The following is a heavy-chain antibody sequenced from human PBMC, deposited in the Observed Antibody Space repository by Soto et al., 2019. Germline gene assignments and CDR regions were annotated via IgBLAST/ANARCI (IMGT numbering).Heavy chain of an antibody. V-gene: IGHV4-61*01. CDR3: ARDRVSGSYYYYYGMDV. D-gene: IGHD1-26*01. CDR2: IYYSGST. Sequence: SETLSLTCTVSGGSVSSGSYYWSWIRQPPGKGLEWIGYIYYSGSTNYNPSLKSRVTISVDTSKNQFSLKLSSVTAADTAVYYCARDRVSGSYYYYYGMDVWGQGTTVTVSS. CDR1: GGSVSSGSYY. J-gene: IGHJ6*02.